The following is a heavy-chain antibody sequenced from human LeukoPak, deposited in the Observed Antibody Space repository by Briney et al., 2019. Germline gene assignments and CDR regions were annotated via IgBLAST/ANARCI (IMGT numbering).Heavy chain of an antibody. J-gene: IGHJ4*02. D-gene: IGHD1-14*01. CDR2: IYYGGST. CDR3: ARRVCGIKNYFDY. CDR1: GGSISSYY. V-gene: IGHV4-59*01. Sequence: SETLSLTCTVSGGSISSYYWSWIRQPPGRGLEWIGYIYYGGSTTNNPSLKSRVTISVDTSKNQFSLKLSSVTAADTAVYYCARRVCGIKNYFDYWGQGTLVTVSS.